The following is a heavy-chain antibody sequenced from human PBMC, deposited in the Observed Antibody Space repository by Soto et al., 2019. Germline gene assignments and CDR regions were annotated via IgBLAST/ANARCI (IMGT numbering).Heavy chain of an antibody. Sequence: GSLRLSCAASGFTFSSYAMSWVRQAPGKGLEWVSSITDSGGSTDYADSVKGRFTISRDNSRNTLYLQMNGLRADDTAGYYCAKLYWNPRYFDYWGQGTRVTVSS. J-gene: IGHJ4*02. CDR1: GFTFSSYA. CDR2: ITDSGGST. V-gene: IGHV3-23*01. CDR3: AKLYWNPRYFDY. D-gene: IGHD1-1*01.